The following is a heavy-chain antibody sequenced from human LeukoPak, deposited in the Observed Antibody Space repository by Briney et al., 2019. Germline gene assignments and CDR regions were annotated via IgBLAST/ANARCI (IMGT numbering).Heavy chain of an antibody. J-gene: IGHJ4*02. CDR2: ISAYNGNT. CDR3: ARGWDYDSSGYYPMGY. Sequence: ASVKVSCKASGYTFTSYGISWVRQAPGQGPEWMGWISAYNGNTNYAQKLQGRVTMTTDTSTSTAYMELRSLRSDDTAVYYCARGWDYDSSGYYPMGYWGQGTLVTVSS. V-gene: IGHV1-18*01. CDR1: GYTFTSYG. D-gene: IGHD3-22*01.